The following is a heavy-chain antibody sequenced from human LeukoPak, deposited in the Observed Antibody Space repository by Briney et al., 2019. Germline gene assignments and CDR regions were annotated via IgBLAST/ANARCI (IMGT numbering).Heavy chain of an antibody. CDR2: IKEDGREK. D-gene: IGHD2-15*01. J-gene: IGHJ3*02. CDR3: ASDLVYCRGGSCYFGYAFDI. Sequence: GGSLTLSGAASGFTFDDNRRSWVGQAPGKGLEWGANIKEDGREKYYGGAVKGALNIQRENSKNTLYLQMTGLRDEDRAVYYCASDLVYCRGGSCYFGYAFDIWGKGTMVTVSS. CDR1: GFTFDDNR. V-gene: IGHV3-7*01.